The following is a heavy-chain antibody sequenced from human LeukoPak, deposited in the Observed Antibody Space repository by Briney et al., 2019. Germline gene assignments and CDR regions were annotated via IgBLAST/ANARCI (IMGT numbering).Heavy chain of an antibody. V-gene: IGHV3-23*01. CDR3: AREASVAEVIVYYYMDV. CDR2: ISDSGGST. CDR1: GFTFTTYA. D-gene: IGHD1-26*01. J-gene: IGHJ6*03. Sequence: GGSLRLSCAASGFTFTTYAMTWVRQAPGKGLEWVSRISDSGGSTYYADSVKGRFTISRDNAKNSLYLQMNSLRAEDTAVYYCAREASVAEVIVYYYMDVWGKGTTVTVSS.